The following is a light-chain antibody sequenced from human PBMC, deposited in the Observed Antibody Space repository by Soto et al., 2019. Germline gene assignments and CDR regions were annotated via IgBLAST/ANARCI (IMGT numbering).Light chain of an antibody. CDR2: ADT. J-gene: IGLJ2*01. CDR1: SSNIGTGYL. CDR3: QSYDSSQTAYVV. V-gene: IGLV1-40*01. Sequence: QSVLTQPPSVSGAPGQRGTISCTGSSSNIGTGYLVHWYQQIPGTAPKLLIYADTNRPSGVPDRFSGSKSGTSASLAITGLQAEDEAYYYCQSYDSSQTAYVVFGGGTKLTVL.